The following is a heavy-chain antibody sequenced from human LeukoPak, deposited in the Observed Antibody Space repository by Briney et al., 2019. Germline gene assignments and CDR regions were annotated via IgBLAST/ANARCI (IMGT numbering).Heavy chain of an antibody. D-gene: IGHD1-7*01. CDR2: ISSSGSTI. CDR1: GFTFSDYY. V-gene: IGHV3-11*01. CDR3: ARGGSMYNWNYEGNSWFDP. Sequence: GGSLRLSCAASGFTFSDYYTSWIRQAPGKGLEWVSYISSSGSTIYYADSVKGRFTISRDNAKNSLYLQMNSLRAEDTAVYYCARGGSMYNWNYEGNSWFDPWGQGTLVTVSS. J-gene: IGHJ5*02.